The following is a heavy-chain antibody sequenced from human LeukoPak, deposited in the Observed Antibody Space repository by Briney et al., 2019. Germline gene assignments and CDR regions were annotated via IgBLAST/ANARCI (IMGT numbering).Heavy chain of an antibody. V-gene: IGHV4-39*01. CDR2: IYYSGST. Sequence: PSETLSLTCTVSGGSISSSSYYWGWIRQPPGKGLEWIGSIYYSGSTYYNPSLKSRVTISVDTSKNQFSLKLSSVTAADTAVYYCASASRLWIWFDPWGQGTLVTVSS. CDR3: ASASRLWIWFDP. D-gene: IGHD3-3*01. J-gene: IGHJ5*02. CDR1: GGSISSSSYY.